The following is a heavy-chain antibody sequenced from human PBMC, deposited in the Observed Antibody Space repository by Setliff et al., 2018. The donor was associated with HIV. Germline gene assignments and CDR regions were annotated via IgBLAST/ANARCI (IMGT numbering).Heavy chain of an antibody. CDR3: AKVGPGLPNYFDS. V-gene: IGHV4-61*09. CDR2: IYTGGNA. Sequence: SETLSLTCTVSGDSISSGSHYWSWIRQPAGKGLEWIGHIYTGGNANYNPSLQSRVTMSVDPSRTQFSLRLSSVTSADTAVYYCAKVGPGLPNYFDSWGQGTLVTVSS. D-gene: IGHD2-15*01. J-gene: IGHJ4*02. CDR1: GDSISSGSHY.